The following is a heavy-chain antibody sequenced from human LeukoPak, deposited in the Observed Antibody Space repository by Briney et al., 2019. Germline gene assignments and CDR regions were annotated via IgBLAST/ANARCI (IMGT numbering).Heavy chain of an antibody. J-gene: IGHJ5*02. D-gene: IGHD3-10*01. V-gene: IGHV1-69*05. CDR3: ARAPKVRGVIITGYWFDP. Sequence: SVKVSCKASGGTFSSYAISWVRQAPGQGLEWMGGIIPIFGTANYAQKFQGRVTMTRNTSISTAYMELSSLRSEDTAVYYCARAPKVRGVIITGYWFDPWGQGTLVTVSS. CDR1: GGTFSSYA. CDR2: IIPIFGTA.